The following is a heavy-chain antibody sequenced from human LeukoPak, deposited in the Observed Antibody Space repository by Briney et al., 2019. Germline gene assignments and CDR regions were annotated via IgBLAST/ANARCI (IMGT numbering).Heavy chain of an antibody. CDR3: ARLTGEWLLYRDY. V-gene: IGHV1-2*02. D-gene: IGHD3-3*01. Sequence: GASVKVSCKASGYTFTGYYMLWVRQAPGQGLEWMGWINPNSGGTNYAQKFQGRVTMTRDTSISTAYMELSRLRSDDTAVYYCARLTGEWLLYRDYWGQGTLVTVSS. CDR1: GYTFTGYY. CDR2: INPNSGGT. J-gene: IGHJ4*02.